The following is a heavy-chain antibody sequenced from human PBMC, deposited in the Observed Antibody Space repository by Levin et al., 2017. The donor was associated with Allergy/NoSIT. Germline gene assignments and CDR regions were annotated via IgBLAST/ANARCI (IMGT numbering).Heavy chain of an antibody. V-gene: IGHV4-59*01. Sequence: MSSETLSLTCTVSGGSISSYYWSWIRQPPGKGLEWIGYIYYSGSTNYNPSLKSRVTISVDTSKNQFSLKLSSVTAADTAVYYCARDVGPDAYGASSFGELLRDNWFDPWGQGTLVTVSS. CDR3: ARDVGPDAYGASSFGELLRDNWFDP. D-gene: IGHD3-10*01. J-gene: IGHJ5*02. CDR1: GGSISSYY. CDR2: IYYSGST.